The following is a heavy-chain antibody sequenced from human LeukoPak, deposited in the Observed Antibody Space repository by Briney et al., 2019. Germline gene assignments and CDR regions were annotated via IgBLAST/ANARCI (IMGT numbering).Heavy chain of an antibody. D-gene: IGHD3-9*01. Sequence: SVKVSCKASGGTFSSYVINWVRQAPGQGLEWMGGILPIFGTSIYAQQFQGRVTITADESTNTAYMELNRLRSDNTATYYCARAEDQGRYFDWLPGFDPWGQGTLVTVSS. J-gene: IGHJ5*02. V-gene: IGHV1-69*13. CDR1: GGTFSSYV. CDR3: ARAEDQGRYFDWLPGFDP. CDR2: ILPIFGTS.